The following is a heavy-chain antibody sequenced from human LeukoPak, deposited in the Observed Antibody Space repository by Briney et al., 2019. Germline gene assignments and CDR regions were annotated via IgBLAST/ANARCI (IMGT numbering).Heavy chain of an antibody. CDR3: VRDNYGGILDF. V-gene: IGHV3-30*04. Sequence: PGGSLGLSCAASGFTFTRYTMHWVRQAPGKGLEWVALVLYDGSKKYYADSVKGRFTLSRDNSKNTLSLQMNTLRPDDTAVYYCVRDNYGGILDFWGQGTLVTVSS. J-gene: IGHJ4*02. CDR1: GFTFTRYT. D-gene: IGHD2-21*01. CDR2: VLYDGSKK.